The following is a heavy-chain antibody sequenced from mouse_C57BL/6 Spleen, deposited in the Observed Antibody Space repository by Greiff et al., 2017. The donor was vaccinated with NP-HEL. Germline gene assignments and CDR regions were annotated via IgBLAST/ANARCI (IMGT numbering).Heavy chain of an antibody. D-gene: IGHD1-1*01. CDR3: GRLSYGSSYGGVFGY. Sequence: QVQLQQPGAELVKPGASVKISCKASGYAFSSYWMNWVKQRPGQGLEWIGQIYPGDGDTNYNGKFKGKATLTVDKSSSTAYMQLSSLTSEDSAVYFGGRLSYGSSYGGVFGYRGQGATLTVSS. V-gene: IGHV1-80*01. CDR1: GYAFSSYW. J-gene: IGHJ2*01. CDR2: IYPGDGDT.